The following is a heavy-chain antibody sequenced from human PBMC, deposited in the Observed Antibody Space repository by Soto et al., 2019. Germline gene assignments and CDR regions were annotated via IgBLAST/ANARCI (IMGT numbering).Heavy chain of an antibody. Sequence: QLQLQESGPGLVKPSETLSLTCTVSGGSISSSSYYWGWIRQPPGKGLEWIGSIYYSGSTYYNPSLKSRVTISVDTSKDQFSLELSSVTAADTAVYYCAAVVPAASAMFDYWGQGTLVTVSS. CDR3: AAVVPAASAMFDY. CDR1: GGSISSSSYY. D-gene: IGHD2-2*01. V-gene: IGHV4-39*01. J-gene: IGHJ4*02. CDR2: IYYSGST.